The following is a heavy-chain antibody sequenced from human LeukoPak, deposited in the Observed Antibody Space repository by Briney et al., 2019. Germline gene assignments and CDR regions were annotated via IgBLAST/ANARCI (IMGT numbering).Heavy chain of an antibody. CDR2: ISGSGGGT. D-gene: IGHD2-21*01. V-gene: IGHV3-23*01. Sequence: PGGSLRLSCAASGFTFNTYNMNWVRQAPGKGLEWVSAISGSGGGTYYADSVKGRFTISRDNSKNTLYLQMNSLRAEDTALYYCAKDTWQFAPDYYYYMDVWGKGTTVTVSS. CDR3: AKDTWQFAPDYYYYMDV. CDR1: GFTFNTYN. J-gene: IGHJ6*03.